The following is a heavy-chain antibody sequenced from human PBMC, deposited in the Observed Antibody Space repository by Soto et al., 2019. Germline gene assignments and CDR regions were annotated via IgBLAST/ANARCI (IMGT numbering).Heavy chain of an antibody. J-gene: IGHJ4*02. Sequence: PSETLSLTCTVSGGSISSSSYYWGWIRQPPGKGLEWIGSIYYSGSTYYNPSLKSRVTISVDTSKNQFSLKLSSVTAADTAVYYRERLGDCSSTSCFDYWGQGTLVTVSS. D-gene: IGHD2-2*01. CDR1: GGSISSSSYY. CDR3: ERLGDCSSTSCFDY. CDR2: IYYSGST. V-gene: IGHV4-39*01.